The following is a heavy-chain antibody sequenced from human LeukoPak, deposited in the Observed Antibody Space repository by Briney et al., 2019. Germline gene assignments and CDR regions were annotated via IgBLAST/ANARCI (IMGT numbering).Heavy chain of an antibody. CDR3: ARDRLVIISPANWFDP. CDR1: GYTFTGYY. Sequence: ASVKVSCNASGYTFTGYYMHWVRQAPGQGLEWMGWINPNSGGTNYAQKFQGRVTMTRDTSISTAYMELSRLRSDDTAVYYCARDRLVIISPANWFDPWGQGNLVTVSS. J-gene: IGHJ5*02. CDR2: INPNSGGT. V-gene: IGHV1-2*02. D-gene: IGHD3-9*01.